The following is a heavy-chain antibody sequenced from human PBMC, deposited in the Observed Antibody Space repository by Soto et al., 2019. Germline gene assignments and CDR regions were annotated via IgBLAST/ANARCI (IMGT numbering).Heavy chain of an antibody. J-gene: IGHJ4*02. CDR3: ARENIAVAGKVYGDY. CDR2: IIANNGNA. V-gene: IGHV1-18*01. CDR1: GGTFSSYA. D-gene: IGHD6-19*01. Sequence: ASVKVSCKASGGTFSSYAISWVRQAPGQGLEWMGWIIANNGNANYAQKFQGRVTITTDTSTSTAYMELRSLRSDDTAVYYCARENIAVAGKVYGDYWGQGTLVTVSS.